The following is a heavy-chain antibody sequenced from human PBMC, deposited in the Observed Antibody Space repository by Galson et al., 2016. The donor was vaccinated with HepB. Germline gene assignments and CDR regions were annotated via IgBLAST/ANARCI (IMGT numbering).Heavy chain of an antibody. Sequence: LRLSCAASGFTFSNYWMTWVRQVPGRGLEWVANIKTEGTDRHYVDSVKGRFTISRDNTNNSLYLQMDNLRAEDTAIYYCVRPNYYDSGSYSAWGQGTLVTVSS. CDR3: VRPNYYDSGSYSA. J-gene: IGHJ5*02. CDR1: GFTFSNYW. D-gene: IGHD3-10*01. V-gene: IGHV3-7*01. CDR2: IKTEGTDR.